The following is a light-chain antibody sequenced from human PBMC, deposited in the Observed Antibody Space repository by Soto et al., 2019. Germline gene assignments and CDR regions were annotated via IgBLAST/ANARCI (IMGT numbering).Light chain of an antibody. Sequence: DIQMSQSPSTLSASVGDRVTISCRASRSLTRWVAWYHQKPGKAPKLLVYDASTLQSGVASRFSGSGSGTEFTLIISGLQPDDSATYYCQQYTNTNNPWMFGQGTKVDIK. CDR3: QQYTNTNNPWM. J-gene: IGKJ1*01. V-gene: IGKV1-5*01. CDR1: RSLTRW. CDR2: DAS.